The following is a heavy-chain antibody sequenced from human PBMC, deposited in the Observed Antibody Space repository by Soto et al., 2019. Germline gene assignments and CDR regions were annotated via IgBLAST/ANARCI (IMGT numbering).Heavy chain of an antibody. Sequence: PGESLKISCKGSGYNFPKYWIGWVRQMPGKGLEWMGIIYPDDSDTIYSPSFQGQVTVSADESISTAYLQWNTLKASDTAMYYCVRPNFGALTHFDFWGQGTLVTVSS. V-gene: IGHV5-51*01. J-gene: IGHJ4*02. CDR3: VRPNFGALTHFDF. CDR1: GYNFPKYW. D-gene: IGHD3-16*01. CDR2: IYPDDSDT.